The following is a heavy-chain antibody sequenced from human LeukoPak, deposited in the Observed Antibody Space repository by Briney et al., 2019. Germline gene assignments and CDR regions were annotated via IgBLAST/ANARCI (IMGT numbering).Heavy chain of an antibody. CDR2: INRSGST. Sequence: AETLSLTCAVYAGSFSGYYWSWLRQPPGKGLEWLREINRSGSTNYNPALNSRVTISVDTSKKQFSLKLSSVTAAHTAVYYCARGPPRGIAAAARPNWFDPWGQGTLVTVSS. CDR3: ARGPPRGIAAAARPNWFDP. J-gene: IGHJ5*02. V-gene: IGHV4-34*01. CDR1: AGSFSGYY. D-gene: IGHD6-13*01.